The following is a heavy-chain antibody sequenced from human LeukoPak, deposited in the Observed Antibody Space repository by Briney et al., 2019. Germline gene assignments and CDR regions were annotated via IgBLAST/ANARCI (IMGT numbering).Heavy chain of an antibody. Sequence: ASVKVSCKASGYTFTSYGISWVRQAPGQGLEWMGWISAYNANTNYAQKLQGRVTMTTDTSTSTAYMELRSLRSDDTAVYYCAREKPYYYYYGMDVWGQGTTVTVSS. CDR2: ISAYNANT. CDR3: AREKPYYYYYGMDV. J-gene: IGHJ6*02. V-gene: IGHV1-18*01. CDR1: GYTFTSYG.